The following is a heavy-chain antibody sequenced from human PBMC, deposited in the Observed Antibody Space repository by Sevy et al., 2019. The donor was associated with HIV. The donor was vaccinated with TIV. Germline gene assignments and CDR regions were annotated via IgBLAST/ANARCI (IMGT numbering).Heavy chain of an antibody. Sequence: ASVKVSCKASGGTFSSYAISWVRQAPGQGLEWMGGIIPIFGTANYAQKFQGRVTITADESTSTAYMELSSLRSEDTAVNYFAGGRAAAEHDINYYYYYGMDVWGQGTTVTVSS. CDR1: GGTFSSYA. V-gene: IGHV1-69*13. CDR2: IIPIFGTA. J-gene: IGHJ6*02. D-gene: IGHD6-13*01. CDR3: AGGRAAAEHDINYYYYYGMDV.